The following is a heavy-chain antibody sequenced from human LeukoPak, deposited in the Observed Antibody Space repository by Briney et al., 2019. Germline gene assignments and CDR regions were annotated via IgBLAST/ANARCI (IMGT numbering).Heavy chain of an antibody. CDR3: ARLGCSSTSCYSFDY. J-gene: IGHJ4*02. CDR1: GYSISSGYY. D-gene: IGHD2-2*01. CDR2: IYHSGST. Sequence: SETLSLTCTVSGYSISSGYYWGWIRPPPGKGREWIGSIYHSGSTYYNPSLKSRVTISVDTSKNQFSLKLSSVTAADTAVYYCARLGCSSTSCYSFDYWGQGTLVTVSS. V-gene: IGHV4-38-2*02.